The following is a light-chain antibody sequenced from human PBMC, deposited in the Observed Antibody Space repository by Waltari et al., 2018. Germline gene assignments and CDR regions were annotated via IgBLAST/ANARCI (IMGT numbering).Light chain of an antibody. CDR3: QQRSSWPPRYT. Sequence: EIVMTQSPATLSVSPGERATLSCRASQSVSSNFAWYQQKPGQAPRLLIYGASTRATGIPARFSGSGSGTEFTLTISSLQSEDFAVYYCQQRSSWPPRYTFGQGTKLEIK. J-gene: IGKJ2*01. CDR1: QSVSSN. V-gene: IGKV3-15*01. CDR2: GAS.